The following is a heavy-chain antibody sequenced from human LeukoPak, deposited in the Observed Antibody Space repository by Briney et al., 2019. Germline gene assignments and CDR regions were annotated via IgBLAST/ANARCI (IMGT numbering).Heavy chain of an antibody. J-gene: IGHJ6*03. D-gene: IGHD4-17*01. CDR2: ISSSGSTI. CDR3: ARDVIEINDYGDYYYYYYMDV. Sequence: PGGSLRLSCAASGFTFSDYYMSWIRQAPGKGLEWVSYISSSGSTIHYADSVKGRFTISRDNAKNSLYLQMNSLRAEDTAVYYCARDVIEINDYGDYYYYYYMDVWGKGTTVTVSS. CDR1: GFTFSDYY. V-gene: IGHV3-11*04.